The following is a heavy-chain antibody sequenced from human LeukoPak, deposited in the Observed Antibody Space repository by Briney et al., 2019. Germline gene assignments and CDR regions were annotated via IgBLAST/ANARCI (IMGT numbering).Heavy chain of an antibody. V-gene: IGHV1-18*01. CDR1: GYTFTKYG. CDR3: AREVSGKGGKYYGMDV. CDR2: ISAGNGNT. J-gene: IGHJ6*02. D-gene: IGHD3-16*01. Sequence: ASVKVSCKASGYTFTKYGIIWARLAPGQGLEWMGWISAGNGNTNYAQKFQGRVTMTRDTSTSTVYMELSSLRSEDTAVYYCAREVSGKGGKYYGMDVWGQGTTVTVSS.